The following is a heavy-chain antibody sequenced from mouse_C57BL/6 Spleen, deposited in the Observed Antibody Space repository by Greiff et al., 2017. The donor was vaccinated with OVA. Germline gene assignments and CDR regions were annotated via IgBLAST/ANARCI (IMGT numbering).Heavy chain of an antibody. D-gene: IGHD1-1*01. CDR3: ARVVITTVVDEYFDV. V-gene: IGHV1-7*01. CDR2: INTSSGYT. Sequence: QVQLQHSGAELAKPGASVKLSCKASGYTFTSYWMHWVKQRPGQGLEWIGYINTSSGYTKYNQKFKDKATLTADKSSSTAYMQLSSLTYEDSAVYYCARVVITTVVDEYFDVWGTGTTVTVSS. J-gene: IGHJ1*03. CDR1: GYTFTSYW.